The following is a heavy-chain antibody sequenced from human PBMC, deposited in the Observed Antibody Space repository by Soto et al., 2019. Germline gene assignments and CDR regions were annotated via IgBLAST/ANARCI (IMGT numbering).Heavy chain of an antibody. D-gene: IGHD1-20*01. J-gene: IGHJ4*02. Sequence: SLRLSCAASGFSFDEYSLHWVRQPPGKGLEWISLISWDGGGTYYADSLKGRFTISRDNSKNTLYLQMNSMRAEDTAVYYCARVSITGHPGEFDYWGQGTLVTVSS. CDR3: ARVSITGHPGEFDY. CDR1: GFSFDEYS. V-gene: IGHV3-43*01. CDR2: ISWDGGGT.